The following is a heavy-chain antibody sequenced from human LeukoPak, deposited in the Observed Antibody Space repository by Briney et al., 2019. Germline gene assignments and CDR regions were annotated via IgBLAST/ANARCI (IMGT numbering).Heavy chain of an antibody. D-gene: IGHD6-13*01. J-gene: IGHJ4*02. Sequence: GGSLRLSCAASGFTVSSTYMSWDRQAPGKGLEWVSVLYSGGTTYYADSVKDRFTISRDNSKNTLYLQMNSLRAEDTAVYYCARDSNYDYWGQGTLVTVSS. CDR1: GFTVSSTY. CDR2: LYSGGTT. CDR3: ARDSNYDY. V-gene: IGHV3-66*02.